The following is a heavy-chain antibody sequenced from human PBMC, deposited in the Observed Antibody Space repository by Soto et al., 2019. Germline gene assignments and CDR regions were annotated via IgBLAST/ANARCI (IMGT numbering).Heavy chain of an antibody. Sequence: QVQLVESGGGVVQPGRSLRLSCAASGFSFSGYGMHWVRQAPGKGLEWVAIISYDGGNKYYADSVKGRFTISRDNSKNPLYLQMDSLRSEDTAVYYFAKTLLLFSGTNDDSWGQGTLVTVSS. J-gene: IGHJ4*02. D-gene: IGHD1-26*01. CDR1: GFSFSGYG. V-gene: IGHV3-30*18. CDR2: ISYDGGNK. CDR3: AKTLLLFSGTNDDS.